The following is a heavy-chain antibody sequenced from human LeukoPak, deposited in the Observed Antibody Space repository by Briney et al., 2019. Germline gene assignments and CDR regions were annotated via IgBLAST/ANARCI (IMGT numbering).Heavy chain of an antibody. CDR3: ARGLTAMVLPFDY. V-gene: IGHV4-59*01. CDR2: IYYSGST. CDR1: GGSISSYY. J-gene: IGHJ4*02. D-gene: IGHD5-18*01. Sequence: PSESLSLTCAVSGGSISSYYWSWIRQPPGEGLGWIGYIYYSGSTNYNPSLKSRVTISVDTSKNQFSLKLSSVTAAVTAVYYCARGLTAMVLPFDYWGQGTLVTVSS.